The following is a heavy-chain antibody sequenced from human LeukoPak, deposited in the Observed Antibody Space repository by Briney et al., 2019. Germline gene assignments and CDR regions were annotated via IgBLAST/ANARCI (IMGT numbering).Heavy chain of an antibody. V-gene: IGHV1-2*02. CDR3: AREIASDIVVVVAALDY. CDR1: GYTFTGYY. CDR2: INPNSGGT. D-gene: IGHD2-15*01. J-gene: IGHJ4*02. Sequence: ASVTVSCKASGYTFTGYYMHWVRQAPGPGLEWMGWINPNSGGTNYAQKFQERVTRTRDTSTSTAYMELSSLRSDDTAVYYCAREIASDIVVVVAALDYWGQGTLVTVSS.